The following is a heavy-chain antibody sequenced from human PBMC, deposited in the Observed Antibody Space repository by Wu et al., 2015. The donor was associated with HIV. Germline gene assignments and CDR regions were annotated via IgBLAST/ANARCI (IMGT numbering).Heavy chain of an antibody. CDR3: ARTGSVLWFGVQLGP. CDR2: IIPALDIT. V-gene: IGHV1-69*10. J-gene: IGHJ5*02. D-gene: IGHD3-10*01. Sequence: QVQLVQSGAEVRKPGSSVKVSCRASGDTFSRTAISWLRQAPGQGFDWMGGIIPALDITNYEEMFQGRVTITADESTMTVYMELRTLRSDDTAVYYCARTGSVLWFGVQLGPWGQGTLVTVSS. CDR1: GDTFSRTA.